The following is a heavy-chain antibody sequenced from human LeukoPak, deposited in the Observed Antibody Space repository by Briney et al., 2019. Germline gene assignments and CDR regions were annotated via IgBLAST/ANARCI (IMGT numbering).Heavy chain of an antibody. D-gene: IGHD6-19*01. J-gene: IGHJ4*02. CDR3: VRRVAGTFYFDK. Sequence: PSETLSLTCSVSGESIKSTSNYWAWVRQPPGKGLEWIGHIYYSTNTYYNSSLKSRVTISDDTSKNQVSLSLRPVTAADTALYFCVRRVAGTFYFDKWGEGSLVSVSS. V-gene: IGHV4-39*01. CDR2: IYYSTNT. CDR1: GESIKSTSNY.